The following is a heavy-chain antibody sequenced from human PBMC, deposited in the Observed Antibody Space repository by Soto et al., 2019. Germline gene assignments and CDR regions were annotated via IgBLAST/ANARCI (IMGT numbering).Heavy chain of an antibody. CDR1: GFTFSSYW. Sequence: EVQLVESGGGLVQPGGSLRLSCAASGFTFSSYWMSWVRQAPGKGLEWVANIKQDGSEKYYVDSVKGRFTISRDNAKNSLYLQMNSRRAEDTAVYYCARRRRAVAGPPGDYFDYWGQGTLVTVSS. CDR3: ARRRRAVAGPPGDYFDY. J-gene: IGHJ4*02. V-gene: IGHV3-7*01. CDR2: IKQDGSEK. D-gene: IGHD6-19*01.